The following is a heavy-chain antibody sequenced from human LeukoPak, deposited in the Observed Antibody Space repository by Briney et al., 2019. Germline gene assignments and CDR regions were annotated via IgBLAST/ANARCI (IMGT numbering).Heavy chain of an antibody. CDR3: ARDNWNYGSSMDV. CDR1: GGSISSYY. D-gene: IGHD1-7*01. J-gene: IGHJ6*02. V-gene: IGHV4-59*01. Sequence: SETLSLTCTVSGGSISSYYWSWIRQPPGKGLEWIGYIYYSGSTNYNPSLESRVTISVDTSKNQFSLKLRSVTAADTAVYYCARDNWNYGSSMDVWGQGTTVTVSS. CDR2: IYYSGST.